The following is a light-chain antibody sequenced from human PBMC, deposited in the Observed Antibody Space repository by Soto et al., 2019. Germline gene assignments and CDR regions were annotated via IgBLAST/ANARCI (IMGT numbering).Light chain of an antibody. Sequence: EIVLTQSPGTLSLSPGERATLSCRASQSVSSIYLGWYQQKPGQAPRLLIYGASSRATGIPDRFSGSGSGTDFTLTISRLEPEDFAVYYCQQYGDSTGWTFGQVTKVYIK. CDR2: GAS. CDR1: QSVSSIY. J-gene: IGKJ1*01. V-gene: IGKV3-20*01. CDR3: QQYGDSTGWT.